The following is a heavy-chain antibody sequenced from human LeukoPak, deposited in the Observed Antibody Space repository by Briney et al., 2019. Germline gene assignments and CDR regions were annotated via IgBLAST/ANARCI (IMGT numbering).Heavy chain of an antibody. CDR1: GESLSGYY. CDR3: ARGGRELATARQSEPGNWFDP. J-gene: IGHJ5*02. D-gene: IGHD3-3*02. V-gene: IGHV4-34*01. CDR2: INHSGST. Sequence: SETLSLTCAVYGESLSGYYWSWIRQPPGKGLEWIGEINHSGSTNYSPSLKSRVTISVDTSKNQFSLNLDSVTAADTAVYYCARGGRELATARQSEPGNWFDPWGQGTLVTVSS.